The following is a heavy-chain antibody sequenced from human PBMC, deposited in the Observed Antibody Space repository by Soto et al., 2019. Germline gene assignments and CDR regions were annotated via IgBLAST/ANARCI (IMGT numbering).Heavy chain of an antibody. CDR1: GGCFSGYY. CDR2: ISESGSI. CDR3: SRGRVRRSGELLWNTYYYGIDV. J-gene: IGHJ6*02. Sequence: PSETLSLTCAVYGGCFSGYYWSWIRQPPGKGLEWIGEISESGSIHYNPSLKSRVTISVDTSKNQFSLKQSSVTAADTAVYYCSRGRVRRSGELLWNTYYYGIDVWGQGTTVTVSS. V-gene: IGHV4-34*01. D-gene: IGHD3-10*01.